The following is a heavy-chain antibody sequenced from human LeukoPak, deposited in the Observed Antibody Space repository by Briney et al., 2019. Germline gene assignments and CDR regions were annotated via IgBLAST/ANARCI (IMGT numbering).Heavy chain of an antibody. J-gene: IGHJ3*02. V-gene: IGHV5-51*01. CDR2: IYPSDSDT. Sequence: GESLKISCKGSGYSFTNYWIGWVRQMPGKGLEWMGIIYPSDSDTRYSPSFRGQVTISADKSIITAYLQWSSLKASDTALYYCASHSSTWGGDAFDIWGQGTMVTVSS. CDR3: ASHSSTWGGDAFDI. CDR1: GYSFTNYW. D-gene: IGHD6-13*01.